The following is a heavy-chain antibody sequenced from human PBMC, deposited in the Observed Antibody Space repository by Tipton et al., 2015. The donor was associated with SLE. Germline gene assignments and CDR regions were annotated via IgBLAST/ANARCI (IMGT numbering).Heavy chain of an antibody. CDR1: GGSISSSSYY. D-gene: IGHD6-13*01. V-gene: IGHV3-11*01. Sequence: LSLTCTVSGGSISSSSYYMSWIRQAPGKGLEWVSYISSSGSTIYYADSVKGRFTISRDNAKNSLYLQMNSLRAEDTAVYYCARDPGSSLDYWGQGTLVTVSS. CDR3: ARDPGSSLDY. J-gene: IGHJ4*02. CDR2: ISSSGSTI.